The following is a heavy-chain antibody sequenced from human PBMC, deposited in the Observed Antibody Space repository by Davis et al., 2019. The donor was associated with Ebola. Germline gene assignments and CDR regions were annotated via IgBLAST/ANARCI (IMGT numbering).Heavy chain of an antibody. J-gene: IGHJ6*03. CDR1: GGSISSGGYY. V-gene: IGHV4-61*08. Sequence: SETLSLTCTVSGGSISSGGYYWTWIRQPPGKGLEWIGYIYDSGSSNYNPSLKSRVTISLDTSKNQFSLRLSSVTAADTAAYYCARLTASSSWYVAYYRYYIDVWGKGTTVTVSS. CDR3: ARLTASSSWYVAYYRYYIDV. CDR2: IYDSGSS. D-gene: IGHD6-13*01.